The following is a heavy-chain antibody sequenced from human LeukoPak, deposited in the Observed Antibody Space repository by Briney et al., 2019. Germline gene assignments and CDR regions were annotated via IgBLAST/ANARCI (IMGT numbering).Heavy chain of an antibody. CDR2: INHSGST. J-gene: IGHJ5*02. CDR1: GGSFSGYY. Sequence: PSETLSLTCAVYGGSFSGYYWSWICQPPGKGLEWIGEINHSGSTNYNPSLKSRVTISVDTSKNQFSLKLSSVTAADTAVYYCARGGVRIRSWGQGTLVTVSS. V-gene: IGHV4-34*01. D-gene: IGHD2-8*01. CDR3: ARGGVRIRS.